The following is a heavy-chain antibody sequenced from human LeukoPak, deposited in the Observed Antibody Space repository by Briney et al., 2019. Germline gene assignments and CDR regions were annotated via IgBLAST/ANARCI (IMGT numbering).Heavy chain of an antibody. CDR2: IYSGGST. Sequence: PGGSLRLSCVASGFTVSSNYMSWVRQAPGKGLEWVSVIYSGGSTYYADSVKGRFTISRDNSKNTLYLQMNSLRAEDTAVYYCARDHGSHYYGMDVWGQGTTVTVSS. CDR3: ARDHGSHYYGMDV. CDR1: GFTVSSNY. V-gene: IGHV3-66*01. J-gene: IGHJ6*02.